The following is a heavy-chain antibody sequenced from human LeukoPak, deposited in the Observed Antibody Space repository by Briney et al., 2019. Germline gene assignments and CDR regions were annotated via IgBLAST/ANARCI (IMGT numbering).Heavy chain of an antibody. CDR1: GYTFTGYY. CDR2: INPNSGGT. V-gene: IGHV1-2*02. Sequence: ASVKVSCKASGYTFTGYYMHWVRQAPGQGLEWMGWINPNSGGTNYAQKFQGRVTMTRDTSISTAYMELSSLRSEDTAVYYCARGAVIVATTRGAFDIWGQGTMVTVSS. CDR3: ARGAVIVATTRGAFDI. D-gene: IGHD5-12*01. J-gene: IGHJ3*02.